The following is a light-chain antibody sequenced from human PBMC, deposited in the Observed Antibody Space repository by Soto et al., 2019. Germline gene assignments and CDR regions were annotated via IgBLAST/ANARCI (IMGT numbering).Light chain of an antibody. Sequence: QSALTQPPSASGSPGQSVTISCTGTSSDVGAYNYVSWYQQLPSKAPKLMIYEVNKRPSGVPDRFSGSKSGNTASLTVSGLQAEDEADYFCSAYVGNNNLVFGGGTKVTVL. CDR3: SAYVGNNNLV. V-gene: IGLV2-8*01. CDR2: EVN. CDR1: SSDVGAYNY. J-gene: IGLJ2*01.